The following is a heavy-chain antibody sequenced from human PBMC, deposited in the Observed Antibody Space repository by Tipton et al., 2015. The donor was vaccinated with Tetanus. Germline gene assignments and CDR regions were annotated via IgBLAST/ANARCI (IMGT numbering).Heavy chain of an antibody. J-gene: IGHJ1*01. CDR2: TSGSGRSS. Sequence: SLRLSCAASGFIFSNYAMSWVRQAPGKGLEWVSTTSGSGRSSYYADSVKGRFTVSRDKSRNTLNLQMNSLRAEAKAVYYCAKDAPGGDVGGTLFEHWGQGTLVTVTS. V-gene: IGHV3-23*01. D-gene: IGHD3-16*01. CDR3: AKDAPGGDVGGTLFEH. CDR1: GFIFSNYA.